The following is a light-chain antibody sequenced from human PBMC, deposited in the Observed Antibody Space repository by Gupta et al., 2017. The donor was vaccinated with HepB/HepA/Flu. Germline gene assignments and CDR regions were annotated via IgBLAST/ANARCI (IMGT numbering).Light chain of an antibody. CDR3: QHGGSAPPWT. J-gene: IGKJ1*01. CDR1: QTISASD. CDR2: GIS. Sequence: IVLTQSPGTLSLSPGESATLSCRASQTISASDVAWYQQKPGQAPRLLIYGISSRATGIPDRFSGGGSKTAFTLTISRLEPEDIAVYYCQHGGSAPPWTFGQGTKVEIK. V-gene: IGKV3-20*01.